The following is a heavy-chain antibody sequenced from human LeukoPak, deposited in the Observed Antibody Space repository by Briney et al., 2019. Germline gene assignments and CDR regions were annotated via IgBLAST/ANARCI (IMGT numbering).Heavy chain of an antibody. J-gene: IGHJ4*02. CDR2: ISYSGSI. CDR1: GGSISSYC. D-gene: IGHD1-26*01. V-gene: IGHV4-59*01. Sequence: PSETLPLTCTVSGGSISSYCWSWIRQPPGKELEWIGYISYSGSINYNPSLRSRVTISVDTSKNQFSLKLSSVTAADTAVYYCARGIPSGSYKYYFDYWGQGTLVTVSS. CDR3: ARGIPSGSYKYYFDY.